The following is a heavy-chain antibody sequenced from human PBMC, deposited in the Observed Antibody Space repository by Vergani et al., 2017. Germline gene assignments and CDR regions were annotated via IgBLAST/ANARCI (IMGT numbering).Heavy chain of an antibody. Sequence: EEQLVESGGGLVQPGGSLRLSCAASGFSLSRYSMNWVHQAPGKGLEWVSYISSGSDLTYYANSVKGRFTISRDNAQKSVYLQMNSLRDEDTAIYYCAKKGGSLGGQGTLVTVSS. D-gene: IGHD3-16*02. CDR3: AKKGGSL. J-gene: IGHJ4*02. CDR1: GFSLSRYS. CDR2: ISSGSDLT. V-gene: IGHV3-48*02.